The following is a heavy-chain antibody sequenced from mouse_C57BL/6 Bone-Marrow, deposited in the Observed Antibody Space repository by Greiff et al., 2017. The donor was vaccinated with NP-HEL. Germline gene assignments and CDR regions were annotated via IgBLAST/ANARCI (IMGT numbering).Heavy chain of an antibody. Sequence: VKLQQPGAELVKPGASVKMSCKASGYTFTSYWITWVKQRPGQGLEWIGDIYPGSGSTNYNEKFKSKATLTVDTSSSTAYMQLSSLTSEDSAVYYCARWLLREWYFDVWGTGTTVTVSS. J-gene: IGHJ1*03. D-gene: IGHD2-3*01. CDR2: IYPGSGST. V-gene: IGHV1-55*01. CDR1: GYTFTSYW. CDR3: ARWLLREWYFDV.